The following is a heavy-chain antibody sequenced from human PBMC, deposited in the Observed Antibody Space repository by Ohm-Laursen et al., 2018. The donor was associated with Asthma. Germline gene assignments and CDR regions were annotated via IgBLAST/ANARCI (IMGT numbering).Heavy chain of an antibody. CDR3: ARAGGIVPADYYYGMDV. D-gene: IGHD2-2*01. CDR1: GFTFSSYG. Sequence: SLRLSCAAPGFTFSSYGMHWVRQAPGKGLEWVAVIWYDGSNKYYADSVKGRFTISRDNSKNTLYLQMNSLRAEDTAVYYCARAGGIVPADYYYGMDVWGQGTTVTVSS. V-gene: IGHV3-33*08. J-gene: IGHJ6*02. CDR2: IWYDGSNK.